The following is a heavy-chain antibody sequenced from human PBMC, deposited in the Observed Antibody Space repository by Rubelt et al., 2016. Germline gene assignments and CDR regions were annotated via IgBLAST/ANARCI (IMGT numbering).Heavy chain of an antibody. J-gene: IGHJ1*01. Sequence: QVQLVESGGGVVQPGRSLRLSCAASGFTFSSYGMHWVRQAPGKGLEGVAVKWYDGSNKVFSDSVKVRFTISRDNSKTTLYLQMISLRAEDTALYYCARVGETTFEYFQHWGQGTLVTVSS. CDR1: GFTFSSYG. CDR2: KWYDGSNK. V-gene: IGHV3-33*01. D-gene: IGHD2/OR15-2a*01. CDR3: ARVGETTFEYFQH.